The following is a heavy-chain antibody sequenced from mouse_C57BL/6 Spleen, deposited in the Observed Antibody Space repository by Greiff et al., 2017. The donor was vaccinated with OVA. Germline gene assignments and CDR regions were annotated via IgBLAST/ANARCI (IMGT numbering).Heavy chain of an antibody. Sequence: QVQLQQPGAELVRPGSSVKLSCKASGYTFTSYWMHWVKQRPIQGLEWIGNIDPSDSETHYNQKFKDKATLTVDKSSSTAYMQLSSLTSEDSAVYYCVPDSSGYWFAYWGQGTLVTVSA. J-gene: IGHJ3*01. CDR2: IDPSDSET. V-gene: IGHV1-52*01. D-gene: IGHD3-2*02. CDR1: GYTFTSYW. CDR3: VPDSSGYWFAY.